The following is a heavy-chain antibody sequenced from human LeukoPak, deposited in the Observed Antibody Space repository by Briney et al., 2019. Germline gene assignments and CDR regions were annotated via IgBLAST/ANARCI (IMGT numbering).Heavy chain of an antibody. CDR1: GFTFSSYA. CDR3: AKDSHGNYVRYFDY. CDR2: ISASAAST. D-gene: IGHD4-17*01. V-gene: IGHV3-23*01. J-gene: IGHJ4*02. Sequence: GGSLRLSCAASGFTFSSYAVSWVRQAPGKGLEWVSSISASAASTYYADSVKGRFTISRDNSKSTLYLQMNSLRAEDTAVYYCAKDSHGNYVRYFDYWGQGTLVTVSS.